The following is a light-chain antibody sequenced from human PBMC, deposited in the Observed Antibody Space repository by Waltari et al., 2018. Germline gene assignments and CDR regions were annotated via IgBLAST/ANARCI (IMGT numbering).Light chain of an antibody. CDR3: SSFTSSSTWV. V-gene: IGLV2-14*03. Sequence: QSALTQPASVSGSPGQSITLSCTGTSSDVGGYNYVSWYQQHPGKAPKLMIYDVNNRPSGVSNRFSGSKSGNTASLTISGPQAEDEADYYCSSFTSSSTWVFGGGTKLTVL. J-gene: IGLJ3*02. CDR1: SSDVGGYNY. CDR2: DVN.